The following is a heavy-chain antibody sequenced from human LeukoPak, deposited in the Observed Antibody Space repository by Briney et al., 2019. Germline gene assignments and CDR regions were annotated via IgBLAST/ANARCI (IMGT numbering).Heavy chain of an antibody. D-gene: IGHD6-13*01. CDR3: ARGGYSSLLRLSYWYFDL. Sequence: SSETLSLTCTVSGGSISSSTSGWGWYWGWIRQPPGKGLEWIGSIYYSGSTYYNPSLKGRVTISVDTSKNQFSMNLNSVTAADTAVYYCARGGYSSLLRLSYWYFDLWGRGTLVTVSS. CDR2: IYYSGST. J-gene: IGHJ2*01. CDR1: GGSISSSTSGWGWY. V-gene: IGHV4-39*07.